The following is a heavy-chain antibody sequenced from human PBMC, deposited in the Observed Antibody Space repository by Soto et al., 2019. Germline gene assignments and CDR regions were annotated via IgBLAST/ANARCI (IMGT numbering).Heavy chain of an antibody. D-gene: IGHD3-3*01. CDR3: AKSAYYDFWSGYYRNHYYYGMDV. J-gene: IGHJ6*02. CDR1: GGTFSSYA. V-gene: IGHV1-69*13. CDR2: IIPIFGTA. Sequence: SVKVSCKASGGTFSSYAISWVRQAPGQGLEWMGGIIPIFGTANYAQKFQGRVTITADESTSTAYMELSSLRSEDTAVYYCAKSAYYDFWSGYYRNHYYYGMDVWGQGTTVTVSS.